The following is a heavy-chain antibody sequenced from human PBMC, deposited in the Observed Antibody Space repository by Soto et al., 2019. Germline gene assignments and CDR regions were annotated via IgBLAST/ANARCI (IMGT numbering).Heavy chain of an antibody. Sequence: EVQLLESGGGLVQPGGSLRLSCAASGFTFSSYAMSWVRQATGKGLEWVSAISGSGGSTYYADSVKGRFTISRDNSKNTLYLQMNCLRAEDTAVYYCATTNHGDVDYWGQGTLVTVSS. J-gene: IGHJ4*02. D-gene: IGHD4-17*01. CDR3: ATTNHGDVDY. CDR1: GFTFSSYA. V-gene: IGHV3-23*01. CDR2: ISGSGGST.